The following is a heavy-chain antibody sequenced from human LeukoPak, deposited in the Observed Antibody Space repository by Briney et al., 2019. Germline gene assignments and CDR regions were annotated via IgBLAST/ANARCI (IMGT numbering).Heavy chain of an antibody. V-gene: IGHV3-53*01. D-gene: IGHD5-18*01. J-gene: IGHJ4*02. CDR1: GFTVSSNY. CDR2: IYSGGRT. Sequence: GGSLRLSCAASGFTVSSNYMSWVRQAPGKGLEWVSVIYSGGRTYYADSVKGRFTISRDNSKNTLYLQMNSLRAEDTAVYYCARGELDTAMATYLDYWGQGTLVTVSS. CDR3: ARGELDTAMATYLDY.